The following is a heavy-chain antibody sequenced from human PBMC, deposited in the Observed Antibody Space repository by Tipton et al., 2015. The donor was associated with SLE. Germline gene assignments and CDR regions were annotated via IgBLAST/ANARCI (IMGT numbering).Heavy chain of an antibody. D-gene: IGHD3-16*01. V-gene: IGHV4-38-2*02. CDR1: GYSISTGFY. CDR3: ATRYYDYIWGGSRKYFFDY. CDR2: VSPSGDT. J-gene: IGHJ4*02. Sequence: TLSLTCTVSGYSISTGFYWGWIRQPPGKGLDWIAHVSPSGDTNYNPSLESRVTISRDTPNNQFSLKLNSVTAADTAIYYCATRYYDYIWGGSRKYFFDYWGQGALVTVSS.